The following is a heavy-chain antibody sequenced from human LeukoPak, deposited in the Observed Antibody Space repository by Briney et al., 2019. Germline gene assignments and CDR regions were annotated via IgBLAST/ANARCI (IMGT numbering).Heavy chain of an antibody. V-gene: IGHV3-11*04. J-gene: IGHJ4*02. D-gene: IGHD5-12*01. Sequence: GGSLRLSCAASGFTFSDYYMNWVRQAPGKGLEWVSYISSSGSTIYYADSVKGRFTISRDNAKNSLYLQMNSLRAEDTAVYYYARDRSGYSGYAFFDYWGQGTLVSVSS. CDR3: ARDRSGYSGYAFFDY. CDR1: GFTFSDYY. CDR2: ISSSGSTI.